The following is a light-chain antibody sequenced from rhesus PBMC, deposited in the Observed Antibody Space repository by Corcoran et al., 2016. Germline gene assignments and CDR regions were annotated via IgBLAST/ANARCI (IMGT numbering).Light chain of an antibody. CDR1: QSVSSS. CDR3: QKYSSSPYS. Sequence: QVILPQSPATLSLSPGERATLSCRASQSVSSSLAWYQQKPGQAPRLLIYGASSRATGIPDRFRGRWAGTDFTLTISSLEPEDVAVYYCQKYSSSPYSFGQGTKVEIK. V-gene: IGKV3-53*01. J-gene: IGKJ2*01. CDR2: GAS.